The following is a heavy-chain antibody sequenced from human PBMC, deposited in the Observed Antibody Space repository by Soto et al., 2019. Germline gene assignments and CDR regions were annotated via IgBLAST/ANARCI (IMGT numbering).Heavy chain of an antibody. CDR1: GGSVSGVDYF. V-gene: IGHV4-30-4*01. CDR2: IYYTGIT. Sequence: SETLSLTCTVSGGSVSGVDYFWSWIRQSPGKGLAWIGYIYYTGITHLNPSLKSRLTMAVDTSKNEFSLKLTSVSAADTAVYFCARGRYCLTGRCFPNWFDSWGQGALVTSPQ. J-gene: IGHJ5*01. D-gene: IGHD7-27*01. CDR3: ARGRYCLTGRCFPNWFDS.